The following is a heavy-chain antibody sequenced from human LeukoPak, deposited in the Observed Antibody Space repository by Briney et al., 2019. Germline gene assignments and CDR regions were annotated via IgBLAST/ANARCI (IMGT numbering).Heavy chain of an antibody. CDR3: ARDYSPYYYDSSGSGDPYYGMDV. Sequence: GGSLRLSCAASGFTFSSYAMHWVRQAPGKGLEWVAVISYDGSNKYYADSVKGRFTISRDNSKNTLYLQMNSLRAEDTAVYYCARDYSPYYYDSSGSGDPYYGMDVWGQGTTVTVSS. J-gene: IGHJ6*02. CDR1: GFTFSSYA. V-gene: IGHV3-30-3*01. D-gene: IGHD3-22*01. CDR2: ISYDGSNK.